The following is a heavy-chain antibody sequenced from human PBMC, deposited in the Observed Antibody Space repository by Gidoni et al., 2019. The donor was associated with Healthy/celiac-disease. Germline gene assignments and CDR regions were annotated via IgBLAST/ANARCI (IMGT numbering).Heavy chain of an antibody. V-gene: IGHV3-33*01. J-gene: IGHJ4*02. D-gene: IGHD2-8*01. Sequence: QVQLVESGGGVVQPGRSLRLSCAASGFTFSSSGMHWVRQAPGKGLEWVAVIWYDGSNKYYADSVKGRFTISRDNSKNTLYLQMNSLRAEDTAVYYCARDEKLPMLTFDYWGQGTLVTVSS. CDR2: IWYDGSNK. CDR1: GFTFSSSG. CDR3: ARDEKLPMLTFDY.